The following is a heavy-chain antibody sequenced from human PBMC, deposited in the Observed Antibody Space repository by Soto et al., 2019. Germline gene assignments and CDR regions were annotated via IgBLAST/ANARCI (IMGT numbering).Heavy chain of an antibody. CDR1: GYTFTSYG. V-gene: IGHV1-18*01. J-gene: IGHJ4*02. CDR2: ISAHNGNT. Sequence: QVHLVQSGAEVKKPGASVKVSCKASGYTFTSYGITWVRQAPGQGLEWMGWISAHNGNTDYAQKLQGRVIVTRDTSPSKAYMEPSSLSTDDSALSFCARGRYVDDWGQGAMVTVSS. D-gene: IGHD1-1*01. CDR3: ARGRYVDD.